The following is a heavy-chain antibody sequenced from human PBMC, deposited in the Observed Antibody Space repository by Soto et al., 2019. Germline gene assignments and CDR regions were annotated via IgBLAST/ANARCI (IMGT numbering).Heavy chain of an antibody. J-gene: IGHJ4*02. Sequence: PGGSLGLSCAASGFTVSNNYVSWVRQAPGKGLEWVSVIYTDGSTYYANSVKDRFTISRDNSKNTVYLQMNSLRAEDTAVYYCLGHDYGAYWGQGTLVTVSS. CDR1: GFTVSNNY. CDR2: IYTDGST. CDR3: LGHDYGAY. V-gene: IGHV3-66*01.